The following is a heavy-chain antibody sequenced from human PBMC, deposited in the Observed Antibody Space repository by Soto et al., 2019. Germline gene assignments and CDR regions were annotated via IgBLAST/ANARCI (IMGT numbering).Heavy chain of an antibody. D-gene: IGHD2-15*01. J-gene: IGHJ5*02. CDR3: ARAKMVVAANWFDP. V-gene: IGHV4-30-4*01. CDR2: IYYSGSS. Sequence: SETLSLTCTVSGGSINSGDYYWSWIRQPPGKGLQWIGHIYYSGSSSYNPSLRGRVSMSMDTSKNQFSLNLKSVTDADTAVYFCARAKMVVAANWFDPWGQGTRVTVSS. CDR1: GGSINSGDYY.